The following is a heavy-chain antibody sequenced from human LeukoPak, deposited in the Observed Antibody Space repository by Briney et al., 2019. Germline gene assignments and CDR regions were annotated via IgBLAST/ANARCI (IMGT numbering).Heavy chain of an antibody. CDR2: IYYSGST. CDR3: ARDKGYHFDY. V-gene: IGHV4-59*01. CDR1: GGSISSYY. J-gene: IGHJ4*02. D-gene: IGHD6-13*01. Sequence: SETLSLTCTVSGGSISSYYWNWIRQPPGKGLEWIGSIYYSGSTNYNPSLKSRVTILLGTSKNQFSLRLSSVTAADTAVYYCARDKGYHFDYWGQGSLATVSS.